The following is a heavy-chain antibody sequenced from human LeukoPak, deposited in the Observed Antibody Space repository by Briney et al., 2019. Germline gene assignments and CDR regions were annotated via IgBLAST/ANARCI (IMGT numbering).Heavy chain of an antibody. J-gene: IGHJ4*02. CDR1: GFTFDDYA. Sequence: PGRSLRLSCAVSGFTFDDYAMHWVRQAPGKGLEWVSGISWNSGSIGYADSVKGRFTISRDNAKNSLYLQMNSLRAEDTALYYCAKGDGYSYIPYYFDYWGQGTLVTVSS. V-gene: IGHV3-9*01. CDR3: AKGDGYSYIPYYFDY. CDR2: ISWNSGSI. D-gene: IGHD5-18*01.